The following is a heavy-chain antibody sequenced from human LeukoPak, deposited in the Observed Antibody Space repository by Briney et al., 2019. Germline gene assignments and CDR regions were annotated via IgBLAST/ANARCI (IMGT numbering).Heavy chain of an antibody. CDR2: INHSGST. CDR1: GGSFSGYY. Sequence: SETLSPTCAVYGGSFSGYYWSWIRQPPGKGLEWIGEINHSGSTNYNPSLKSRVTISVDTFKNQFSLKLSSVTAADTAVYYCARGREYYGSGSYRYFDYWGQGTLVTVSS. D-gene: IGHD3-10*01. V-gene: IGHV4-34*01. CDR3: ARGREYYGSGSYRYFDY. J-gene: IGHJ4*02.